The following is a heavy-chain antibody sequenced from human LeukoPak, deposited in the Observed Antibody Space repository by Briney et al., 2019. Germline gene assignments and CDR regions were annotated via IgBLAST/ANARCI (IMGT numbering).Heavy chain of an antibody. CDR1: GGSISSYY. Sequence: PSETLSLTCTVSGGSISSYYWGWIRQPPGKGLEWIGYIYYSGSTNYNPSLKSRVTISVDTSKNQFSLKLSSVTAADTAVYYCARVSGDYVWGSYRGFDYWGQGTLVTVSS. CDR2: IYYSGST. J-gene: IGHJ4*02. D-gene: IGHD3-16*02. V-gene: IGHV4-59*01. CDR3: ARVSGDYVWGSYRGFDY.